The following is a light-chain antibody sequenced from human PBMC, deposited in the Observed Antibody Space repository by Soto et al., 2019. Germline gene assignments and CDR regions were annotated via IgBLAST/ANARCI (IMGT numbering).Light chain of an antibody. V-gene: IGKV1-39*01. CDR1: QSISNY. CDR3: QQTYSTPFT. Sequence: DIQMTQSPSSLSASVGDRVTITCRASQSISNYLNWYQQKPGKVPDLLIFAASSLQSGVASRFSGSGSETDFTLTISSLQPEDFATYYCQQTYSTPFTFGPGTKVDIK. CDR2: AAS. J-gene: IGKJ3*01.